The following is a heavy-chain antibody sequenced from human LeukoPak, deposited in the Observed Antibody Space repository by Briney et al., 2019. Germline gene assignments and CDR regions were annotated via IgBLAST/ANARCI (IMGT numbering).Heavy chain of an antibody. CDR1: GSIFNTYG. V-gene: IGHV3-30*03. CDR2: ILFDGSEK. CDR3: VRSQYYFDY. D-gene: IGHD3-10*01. J-gene: IGHJ4*02. Sequence: PGGSLRLSCAASGSIFNTYGMHWVRQAPGKGLEWVAVILFDGSEKYYADSAKGRFTISRDNSKNSLYLQMNSLRVEDTAVYYCVRSQYYFDYWGQGTLVTVSS.